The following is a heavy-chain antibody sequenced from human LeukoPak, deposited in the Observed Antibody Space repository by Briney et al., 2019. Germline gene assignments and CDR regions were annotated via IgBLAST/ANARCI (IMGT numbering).Heavy chain of an antibody. J-gene: IGHJ5*02. CDR1: GGTFSSYA. CDR2: IIPIFGTA. CDR3: ARGRYSGSYYGWFDP. Sequence: ASVKVSCKASGGTFSSYAISWVRQAPGQGLEWMGGIIPIFGTASYAQKFQGRVTITADESTSTAYMELSSLRSEDTAVYYCARGRYSGSYYGWFDPWGQGTLVTVSS. V-gene: IGHV1-69*13. D-gene: IGHD1-26*01.